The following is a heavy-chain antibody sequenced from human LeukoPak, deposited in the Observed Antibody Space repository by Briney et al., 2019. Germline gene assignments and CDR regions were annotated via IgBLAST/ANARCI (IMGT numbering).Heavy chain of an antibody. Sequence: PSETLSLTCTVSGGSISSYYWSWIRQPPGKGLEWIGYIHYSGSTNYNPSLKSRVTISVDTSKNQFSLKLSSVTAADTAVYYCARDPRPGWFDPWGQGTLVTVSS. D-gene: IGHD7-27*01. CDR3: ARDPRPGWFDP. V-gene: IGHV4-59*01. J-gene: IGHJ5*02. CDR1: GGSISSYY. CDR2: IHYSGST.